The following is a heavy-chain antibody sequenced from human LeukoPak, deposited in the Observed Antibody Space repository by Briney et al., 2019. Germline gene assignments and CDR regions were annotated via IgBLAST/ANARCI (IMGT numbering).Heavy chain of an antibody. CDR3: ARESVVPAAPFDY. CDR1: GFTFSSYA. Sequence: GGSLRLSCAASGFTFSSYAMHWVRQAPGKGLEWVAVISYDGSNKYYADSVKGRFTISRDNSKNTLYLQMNSLRAEDTAVYYCARESVVPAAPFDYWGQGTLVTVSS. CDR2: ISYDGSNK. J-gene: IGHJ4*02. D-gene: IGHD2-2*01. V-gene: IGHV3-30-3*01.